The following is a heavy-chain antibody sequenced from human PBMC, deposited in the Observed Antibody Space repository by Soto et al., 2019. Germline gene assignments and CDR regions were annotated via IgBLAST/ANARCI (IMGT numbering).Heavy chain of an antibody. Sequence: GGSLRLSCAASGFTFSSYAMSWARQAPGKGLEWVSAISGSGGSTYYADSAKGRFTISRDNSKNTLYLQMNSLRAEDTAVYYCAKDRSSSWSPFDYWGQGTLVTVSS. CDR2: ISGSGGST. CDR1: GFTFSSYA. CDR3: AKDRSSSWSPFDY. D-gene: IGHD6-13*01. V-gene: IGHV3-23*01. J-gene: IGHJ4*02.